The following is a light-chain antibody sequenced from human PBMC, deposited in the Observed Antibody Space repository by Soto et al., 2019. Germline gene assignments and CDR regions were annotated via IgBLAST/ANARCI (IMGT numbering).Light chain of an antibody. CDR2: DNN. Sequence: QSVLTQPPSVSAAPGQTVTISCSGSSSNIGNNYVSWYQQLPGTAPKLLIYDNNKRPSGIPDRFSGSKSGTSATLGITGLQNGDEADYYCGTWDSSMSAWVFGGGTKLTVL. J-gene: IGLJ3*02. V-gene: IGLV1-51*01. CDR1: SSNIGNNY. CDR3: GTWDSSMSAWV.